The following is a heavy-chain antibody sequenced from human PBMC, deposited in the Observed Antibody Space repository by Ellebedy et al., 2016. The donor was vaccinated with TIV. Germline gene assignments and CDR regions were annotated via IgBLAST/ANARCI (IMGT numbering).Heavy chain of an antibody. Sequence: MPSETLSLTCTVSGDSISSYYWSWIRQPTGKGLEWIGYIYYRGSTTYNPSLKSRIIMSLDTSKNQFSLKVTSVTAADTAVYFCARSPRYCNGGGCYDDAFDLWGQGTMVTVSS. CDR1: GDSISSYY. D-gene: IGHD2-15*01. V-gene: IGHV4-59*13. J-gene: IGHJ3*01. CDR2: IYYRGST. CDR3: ARSPRYCNGGGCYDDAFDL.